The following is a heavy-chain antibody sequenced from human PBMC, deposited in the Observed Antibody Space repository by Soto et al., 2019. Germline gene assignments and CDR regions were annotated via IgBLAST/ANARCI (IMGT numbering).Heavy chain of an antibody. CDR1: GGSFSDYY. Sequence: QVQLQQWGAGLLKPSETLSLTCAVSGGSFSDYYYTWIRQPPGKGLEWIGESNQSEATNYKPSRRGRAVISRYTSTPQFSMKMHSITAADTAVYYWGCSSSDYYYGLDLWGQGTTVIVSS. J-gene: IGHJ6*02. CDR2: SNQSEAT. D-gene: IGHD6-6*01. CDR3: GCSSSDYYYGLDL. V-gene: IGHV4-34*07.